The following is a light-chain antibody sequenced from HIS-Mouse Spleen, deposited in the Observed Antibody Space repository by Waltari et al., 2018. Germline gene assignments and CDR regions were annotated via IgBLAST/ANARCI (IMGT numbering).Light chain of an antibody. CDR2: AAS. V-gene: IGKV1-9*01. Sequence: DIQLTQSPSFLSASVGDRVTITCRASQRISSYLAWYQQKPGKAPKLLIYAASTLQSGVPSRFSGSGSGTEFTLTISSLQPEDFATYYCQQLNSYPRALTFGGGTKVEIK. CDR1: QRISSY. CDR3: QQLNSYPRALT. J-gene: IGKJ4*01.